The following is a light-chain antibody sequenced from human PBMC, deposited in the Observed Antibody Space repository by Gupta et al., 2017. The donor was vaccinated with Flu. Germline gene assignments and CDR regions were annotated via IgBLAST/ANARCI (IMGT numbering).Light chain of an antibody. V-gene: IGLV2-14*01. CDR1: SSDIGASNF. CDR3: CAWRMGNTHV. Sequence: QSALTQPASVSGSPGQSITISCTGTSSDIGASNFVSWYQQYPGKAPKLMIFEVTNRPSGVSTRFSGSKSVNTASLIISGLQAEDEADYYCCAWRMGNTHVFGSGTRVTVL. CDR2: EVT. J-gene: IGLJ1*01.